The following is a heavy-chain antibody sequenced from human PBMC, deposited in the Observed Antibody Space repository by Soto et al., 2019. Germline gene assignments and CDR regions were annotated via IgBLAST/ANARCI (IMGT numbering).Heavy chain of an antibody. Sequence: EVQLVESGGGLVQPGGSLRLSCAASGFTFSNYWMYWVRQAPGKGLVWVSRINSDGSVSSYADSVKGRLTISRDNVKNTLYLQMNSLRAEDTAVYYCARGDCVGGPCYSLAGSFYYYMDVWGKGTTVTFS. CDR1: GFTFSNYW. J-gene: IGHJ6*03. CDR2: INSDGSVS. CDR3: ARGDCVGGPCYSLAGSFYYYMDV. D-gene: IGHD2-15*01. V-gene: IGHV3-74*01.